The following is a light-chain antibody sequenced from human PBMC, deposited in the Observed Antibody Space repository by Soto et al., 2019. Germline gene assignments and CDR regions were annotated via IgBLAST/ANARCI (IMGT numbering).Light chain of an antibody. CDR1: SSNIGRNT. Sequence: QSVLTQSPSASGTPGQRVTISCSGSSSNIGRNTVNWYQQLPGTAPKVLIYSDDQRPSGVPDRFSGSKSGTSASLAISGLRPEDEADYYCAAWDDSFDGHVVFGGGTKLTVL. CDR3: AAWDDSFDGHVV. CDR2: SDD. V-gene: IGLV1-44*01. J-gene: IGLJ2*01.